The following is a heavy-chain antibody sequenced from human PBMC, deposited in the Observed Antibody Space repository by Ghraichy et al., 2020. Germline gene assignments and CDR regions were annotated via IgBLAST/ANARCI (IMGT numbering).Heavy chain of an antibody. CDR1: GFSLSTSGVG. CDR2: IYWDDDK. Sequence: SGPTLVKPTQTLTLTCTFSGFSLSTSGVGVGWIRQPPGKALEWLALIYWDDDKRYSPSLKSRLTITKDTSKNQVVLTMTNMDPVDTATYYCAHHLAITMVRGVNRHYYYYYGMDVWGQGTTVTVSS. V-gene: IGHV2-5*02. CDR3: AHHLAITMVRGVNRHYYYYYGMDV. J-gene: IGHJ6*02. D-gene: IGHD3-10*01.